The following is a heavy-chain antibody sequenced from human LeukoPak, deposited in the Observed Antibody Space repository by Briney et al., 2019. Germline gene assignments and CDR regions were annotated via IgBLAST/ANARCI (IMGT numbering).Heavy chain of an antibody. J-gene: IGHJ4*02. Sequence: SETLSLTCAVYGGSFSGYYWSWIRLPPGKGLEWIGEINLSGSTNYNPSLKSRVTISVDTSKNQFSLKLSSVTAADTAVYYCARRKRTIFGVAISSNFDYWGQGTLVTVSS. CDR2: INLSGST. CDR1: GGSFSGYY. CDR3: ARRKRTIFGVAISSNFDY. D-gene: IGHD3-3*01. V-gene: IGHV4-34*01.